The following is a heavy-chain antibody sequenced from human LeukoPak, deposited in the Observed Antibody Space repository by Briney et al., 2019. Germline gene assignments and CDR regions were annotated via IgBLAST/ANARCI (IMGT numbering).Heavy chain of an antibody. CDR2: ISGSSTYT. J-gene: IGHJ4*02. CDR1: GFTFSDYY. CDR3: ARVGSRGYYFDY. D-gene: IGHD1-26*01. V-gene: IGHV3-11*06. Sequence: GGSLRLSCASSGFTFSDYYMSWIRQAPGKGLEWVSHISGSSTYTNYADSVKGRFTISRDNGNNSLYLQMNSLTAEDTAVFYCARVGSRGYYFDYWGQGTLVTVS.